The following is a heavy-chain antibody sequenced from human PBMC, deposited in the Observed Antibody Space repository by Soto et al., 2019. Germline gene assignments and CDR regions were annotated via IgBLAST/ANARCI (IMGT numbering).Heavy chain of an antibody. CDR2: INAGNGNT. Sequence: QVQLVQSGAEVKKPGASVKVSCKASGYTFTKYAMHWVRQAPGQRLEWMGWINAGNGNTKYSQKFQGRVTITRDTSAITAYMELSSLRSEDTAVYYCARGEGYCSGGSCYRWFDPWGQGTLVTVSS. J-gene: IGHJ5*02. V-gene: IGHV1-3*01. D-gene: IGHD2-15*01. CDR1: GYTFTKYA. CDR3: ARGEGYCSGGSCYRWFDP.